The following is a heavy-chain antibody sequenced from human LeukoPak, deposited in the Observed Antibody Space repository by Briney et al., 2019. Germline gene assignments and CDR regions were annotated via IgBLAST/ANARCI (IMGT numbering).Heavy chain of an antibody. D-gene: IGHD2-21*02. J-gene: IGHJ4*02. CDR2: ISSSSSYI. Sequence: PGGSLRLSCAASGFTVSSNYMSWVRQAPGKGLEWVSSISSSSSYIYYADSVKGRFTISRDNAKNSLYLQMNSLRAEDTAVYYCARAFVTVDYWGQGTLVTVSS. CDR1: GFTVSSNY. V-gene: IGHV3-21*01. CDR3: ARAFVTVDY.